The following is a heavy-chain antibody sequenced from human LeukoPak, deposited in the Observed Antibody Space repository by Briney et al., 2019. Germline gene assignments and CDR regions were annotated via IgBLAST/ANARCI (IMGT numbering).Heavy chain of an antibody. CDR2: IYYSGST. D-gene: IGHD6-19*01. J-gene: IGHJ6*03. CDR1: GGSISSSSYY. Sequence: SETLSLTCTVSGGSISSSSYYWGWIRQPPGEGLEWIGSIYYSGSTYYNPSLKSRVTISVDTSKNQFSLKLSSVTAADTAVYYCARRVAVAGTYYYYMDVWGKGTTVTISS. V-gene: IGHV4-39*01. CDR3: ARRVAVAGTYYYYMDV.